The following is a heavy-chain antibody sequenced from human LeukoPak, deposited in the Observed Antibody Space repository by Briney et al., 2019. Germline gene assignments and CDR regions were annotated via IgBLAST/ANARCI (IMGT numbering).Heavy chain of an antibody. CDR3: ARPTPKYCSGGSCTAFDI. Sequence: SETLSLTCTVSGGSIRGYYWSWIRQPPGKGLEWIGYIYYGGSSNYNPSLKSRLTISVDTSKNQFSLKLSSVTAADTAVYYCARPTPKYCSGGSCTAFDIWGQGTMVTVSS. D-gene: IGHD2-15*01. CDR2: IYYGGSS. CDR1: GGSIRGYY. V-gene: IGHV4-59*08. J-gene: IGHJ3*02.